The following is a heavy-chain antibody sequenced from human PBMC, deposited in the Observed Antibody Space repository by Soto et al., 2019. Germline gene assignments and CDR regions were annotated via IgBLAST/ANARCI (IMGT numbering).Heavy chain of an antibody. CDR2: IYSGGST. D-gene: IGHD3-9*01. J-gene: IGHJ6*02. V-gene: IGHV3-53*01. CDR1: GFTVSSNY. Sequence: GGSLRLSCAASGFTVSSNYMSWVRQAPGKGLEWVSVIYSGGSTYYADSVKGRFTVSRDNSKNTLYLQMNSLRAEDTAVYYCARDFAGAMTGGGMDVWGQGTTGTVS. CDR3: ARDFAGAMTGGGMDV.